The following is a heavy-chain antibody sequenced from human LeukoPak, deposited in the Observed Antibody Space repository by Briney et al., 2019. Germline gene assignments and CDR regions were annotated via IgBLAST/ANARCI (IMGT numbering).Heavy chain of an antibody. V-gene: IGHV1-18*01. D-gene: IGHD5-18*01. CDR2: ISTNNGHT. CDR1: GYTFTSYG. CDR3: AFRGYSYGYRDYFDY. Sequence: ASVKVSCKASGYTFTSYGISWVRQAPGQGLEWMGWISTNNGHTNYAQKVQGRVTMTTDTSTNTAYMELRSLRSDDTAVYYCAFRGYSYGYRDYFDYWGQGTLVTVSS. J-gene: IGHJ4*02.